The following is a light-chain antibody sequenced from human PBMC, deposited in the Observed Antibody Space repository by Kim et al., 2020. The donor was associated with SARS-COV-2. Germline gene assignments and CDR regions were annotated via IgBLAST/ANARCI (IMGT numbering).Light chain of an antibody. CDR3: QQYNTYSGT. CDR2: KAS. CDR1: QSISSW. Sequence: DIQMTQSPSTLSASVGDRVTITCRASQSISSWLAWYQQKPGKAPKLLIHKASNLRSGVPSRFSGIGSGTEFTLTISSLQPDDFAAYYCQQYNTYSGTFGQGTKVDIK. V-gene: IGKV1-5*03. J-gene: IGKJ1*01.